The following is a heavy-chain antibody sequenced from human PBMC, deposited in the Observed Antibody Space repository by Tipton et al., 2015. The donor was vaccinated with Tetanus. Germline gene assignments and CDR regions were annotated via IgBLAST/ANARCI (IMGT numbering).Heavy chain of an antibody. CDR2: ISAYNGKT. D-gene: IGHD6-25*01. CDR1: GYSFVNFG. Sequence: QLVQSGSEMKEPGASVKVSCKASGYSFVNFGITWVRQAPGQGLEWVGWISAYNGKTKYAQKLQGRVTMTTDRSASTAYMDLRRLRPDDTAAYYCARVQEQRIYFYGMDVWGQGTTVTVSS. V-gene: IGHV1-18*01. CDR3: ARVQEQRIYFYGMDV. J-gene: IGHJ6*02.